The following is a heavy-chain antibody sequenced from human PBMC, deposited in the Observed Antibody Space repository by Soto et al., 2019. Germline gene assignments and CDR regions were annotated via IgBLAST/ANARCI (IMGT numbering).Heavy chain of an antibody. CDR1: GDSVSSNSAA. CDR3: ARDTFRSHSGPYYYYGMDV. CDR2: TYYRSKWYN. V-gene: IGHV6-1*01. J-gene: IGHJ6*02. Sequence: SQTLSLTCAISGDSVSSNSAAWNWIRQSPSRGLEWLGRTYYRSKWYNDYAVSVKSRITINPDTSKNQSSLQLNSVTPEHTAVYYCARDTFRSHSGPYYYYGMDVWGQGTTVTVSS. D-gene: IGHD3-10*01.